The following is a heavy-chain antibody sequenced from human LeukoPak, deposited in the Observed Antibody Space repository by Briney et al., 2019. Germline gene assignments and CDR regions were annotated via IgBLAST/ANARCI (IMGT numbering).Heavy chain of an antibody. D-gene: IGHD3-3*02. CDR3: ARYEHNPQFDP. CDR2: VSSSLST. CDR1: GGSITSGHVY. Sequence: RPSEALSLTCTVSGGSITSGHVYWGWVRQPPAKGLEWIGSVSSSLSTYYFPSLKGRVTISADTSKNQFFLRLRSVTAADTAVYFCARYEHNPQFDPWGQGTLVTVSS. V-gene: IGHV4-39*01. J-gene: IGHJ5*02.